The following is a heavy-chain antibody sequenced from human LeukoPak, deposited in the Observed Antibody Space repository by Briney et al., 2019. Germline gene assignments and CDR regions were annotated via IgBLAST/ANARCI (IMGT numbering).Heavy chain of an antibody. V-gene: IGHV4-39*01. CDR2: IYYSGST. J-gene: IGHJ4*02. D-gene: IGHD3-9*01. CDR1: GGSVSSSSYY. CDR3: ARHLYDILTGYYYPSFEHFDY. Sequence: SETLSLTCTVSGGSVSSSSYYWGWIRQPPGKGLEWIGSIYYSGSTYYNPSLKSRVTISVDTSKNQFSLKLSSVTAADTAVYYCARHLYDILTGYYYPSFEHFDYWGQGTLVTVSS.